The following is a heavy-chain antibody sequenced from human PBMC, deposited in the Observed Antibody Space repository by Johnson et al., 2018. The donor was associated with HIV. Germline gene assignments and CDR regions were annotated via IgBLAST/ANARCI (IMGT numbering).Heavy chain of an antibody. J-gene: IGHJ3*02. V-gene: IGHV3-20*04. Sequence: VQLVESGGGVVRPGGSLRLCCAASGFTFDDFGMSWVRQAPGKGLEWVSNVNWNGGSTGYADCVKGRFTIPRDNAKNSLYLQMNSLRDEDTALYYCARDMGYNYYDSSGHTARYDAFDMWGQGTMVTVSS. CDR3: ARDMGYNYYDSSGHTARYDAFDM. CDR2: VNWNGGST. CDR1: GFTFDDFG. D-gene: IGHD3-22*01.